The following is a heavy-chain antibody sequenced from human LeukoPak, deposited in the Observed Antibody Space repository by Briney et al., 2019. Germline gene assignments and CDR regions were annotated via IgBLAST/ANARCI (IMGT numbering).Heavy chain of an antibody. CDR3: ARGGWSLGYCSSSSCLDWFDP. D-gene: IGHD2-2*01. Sequence: ASVKVSCKASRYTFTDYYMHWVRQAPGQGLEWMGWINPNSGGTNYAQKFQGRVTMTRDTSISTAYMELSRLRSDDTAGYYCARGGWSLGYCSSSSCLDWFDPWGQGTLVTVSS. CDR1: RYTFTDYY. V-gene: IGHV1-2*02. J-gene: IGHJ5*02. CDR2: INPNSGGT.